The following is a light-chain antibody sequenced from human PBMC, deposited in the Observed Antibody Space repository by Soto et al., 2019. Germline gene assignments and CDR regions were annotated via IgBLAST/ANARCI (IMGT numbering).Light chain of an antibody. V-gene: IGKV3-15*01. Sequence: EIVMTQSPATLSVSPAERSTVSCRASQSVFTNLAWYQQKPGQAPRLLMYSASTRANGVPARFTGSGSGTEFTLTISSLQSEDFAIYYCQQYNDWYTFGQGTKLEIK. CDR3: QQYNDWYT. J-gene: IGKJ2*01. CDR2: SAS. CDR1: QSVFTN.